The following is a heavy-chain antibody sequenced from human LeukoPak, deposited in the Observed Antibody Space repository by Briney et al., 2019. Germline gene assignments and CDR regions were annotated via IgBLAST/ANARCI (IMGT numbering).Heavy chain of an antibody. J-gene: IGHJ4*02. V-gene: IGHV3-23*01. CDR2: ISGGGETT. Sequence: GGSLRLSCAASGFTFRLYGINWVRQAPGKGLEWVSAISGGGETTTYTDSVKGRFTISRDNSKNTVYLQINSLSAEDTAVYYCAKARAGGYNYGPFDYWGQGTLVTVSS. D-gene: IGHD5-18*01. CDR1: GFTFRLYG. CDR3: AKARAGGYNYGPFDY.